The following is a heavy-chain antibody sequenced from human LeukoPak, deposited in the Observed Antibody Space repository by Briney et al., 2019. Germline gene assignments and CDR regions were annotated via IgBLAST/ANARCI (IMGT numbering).Heavy chain of an antibody. Sequence: SETMSLTCAVYGGSFSGYYWSWVRQPPGQGLEWVGEMNQSGSTNYNPSLKSRVTISVDTSKTQFSLKLSSVTAADTAVYYCARLYYYDSSGYYGPYFDYWGQGSLVTVSS. J-gene: IGHJ4*02. CDR2: MNQSGST. CDR1: GGSFSGYY. CDR3: ARLYYYDSSGYYGPYFDY. V-gene: IGHV4-34*01. D-gene: IGHD3-22*01.